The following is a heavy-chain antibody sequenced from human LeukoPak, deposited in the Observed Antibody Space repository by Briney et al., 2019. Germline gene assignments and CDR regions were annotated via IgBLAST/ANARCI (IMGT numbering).Heavy chain of an antibody. V-gene: IGHV4-61*02. CDR1: GGSISSGSYY. Sequence: SETLSLTCTVSGGSISSGSYYWSWIRQPAGKGLEWIGRIYTSGSTNYNPSLKSRATISVDTSKNQFSLKLSSVTAADTAVYYCAREGYGYEDYWGQGTLVTVSS. CDR2: IYTSGST. J-gene: IGHJ4*02. D-gene: IGHD5-18*01. CDR3: AREGYGYEDY.